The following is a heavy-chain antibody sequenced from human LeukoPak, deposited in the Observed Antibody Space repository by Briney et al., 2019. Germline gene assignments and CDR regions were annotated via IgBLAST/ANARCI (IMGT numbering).Heavy chain of an antibody. V-gene: IGHV1-69*04. CDR3: ARVELERRGYDY. CDR1: GGTFSSYA. J-gene: IGHJ4*02. D-gene: IGHD1-1*01. Sequence: GSSVKVSCKASGGTFSSYAVSWVRQAPGQGLEWMGRIIPILGIANYAQKFKGRVTITADKSTSTAYMELSSLRSEDTAVYYCARVELERRGYDYWGQGTLVTVSS. CDR2: IIPILGIA.